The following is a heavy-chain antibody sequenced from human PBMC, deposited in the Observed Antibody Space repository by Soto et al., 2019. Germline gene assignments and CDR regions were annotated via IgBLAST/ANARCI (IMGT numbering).Heavy chain of an antibody. D-gene: IGHD6-13*01. CDR1: GFTFSSYE. V-gene: IGHV3-48*03. J-gene: IGHJ5*02. CDR2: ISSSGSTI. CDR3: ARGLTEPGIAAVYNWFDP. Sequence: GGSLRLSCAASGFTFSSYEMNWVRQAPGKGLEWVSYISSSGSTIYYADSVKGRFTISRDNAKNSLYLQMNSLRAEDTAVYYCARGLTEPGIAAVYNWFDPWGQGTLVTVSS.